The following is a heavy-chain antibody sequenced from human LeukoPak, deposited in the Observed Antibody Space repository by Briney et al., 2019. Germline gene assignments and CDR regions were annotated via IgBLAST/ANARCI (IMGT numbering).Heavy chain of an antibody. Sequence: GASVKVSCKASGYTFTSYGISWVRQAPGQGLEWMGWISAYNGNTNYAQKLQGRVTMTTDTSTSTAYVELRSLRSDDTAVYYCARDWEGSGSYTQDHYYYYGMDVWGKGTTVTVSS. D-gene: IGHD3-10*01. CDR1: GYTFTSYG. V-gene: IGHV1-18*04. CDR3: ARDWEGSGSYTQDHYYYYGMDV. CDR2: ISAYNGNT. J-gene: IGHJ6*04.